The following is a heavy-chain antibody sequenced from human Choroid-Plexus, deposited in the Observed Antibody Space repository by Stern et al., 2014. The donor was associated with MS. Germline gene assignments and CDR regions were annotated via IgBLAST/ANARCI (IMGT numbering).Heavy chain of an antibody. J-gene: IGHJ5*02. Sequence: VQLEESGGGVVQPGRPLRLSCVASGFTFGRCAMHWVRQAPGKGLEWVGGVSHDGSYKYYADSVKGRFTISRDNSQNTLYMQMSSLRPEDTAVYYCAKDRQYLTYFFDHWGQGSLVTVSS. CDR2: VSHDGSYK. CDR1: GFTFGRCA. D-gene: IGHD2/OR15-2a*01. CDR3: AKDRQYLTYFFDH. V-gene: IGHV3-30*18.